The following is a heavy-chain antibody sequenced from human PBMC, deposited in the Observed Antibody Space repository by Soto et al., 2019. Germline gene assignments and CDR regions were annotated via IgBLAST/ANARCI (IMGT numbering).Heavy chain of an antibody. Sequence: GGSLRLSCAASGFTFSSYAMSWFRQAPGKGLEWVSAISGGGGSTYYADSVKGRFTISRDNSKHTLFLQMNSLGVDDTAVYYCAKGQVYFDYWGQGTLVTVSS. D-gene: IGHD2-8*01. CDR3: AKGQVYFDY. CDR2: ISGGGGST. J-gene: IGHJ4*02. CDR1: GFTFSSYA. V-gene: IGHV3-23*01.